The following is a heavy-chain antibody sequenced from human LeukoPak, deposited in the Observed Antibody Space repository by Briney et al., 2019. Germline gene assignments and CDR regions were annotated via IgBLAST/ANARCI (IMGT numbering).Heavy chain of an antibody. V-gene: IGHV3-23*01. CDR3: AKDQVVVVPAAIPNWFDP. CDR1: GFTFSSYA. D-gene: IGHD2-2*02. Sequence: GGSLRLSCAASGFTFSSYAMSWVRQAPGKGLEWVSAISGSGGSTYYADSVKGRFTISRDTSKNTLYLQMNSLRAEDTAVYYCAKDQVVVVPAAIPNWFDPWGQGTLVTVSS. J-gene: IGHJ5*02. CDR2: ISGSGGST.